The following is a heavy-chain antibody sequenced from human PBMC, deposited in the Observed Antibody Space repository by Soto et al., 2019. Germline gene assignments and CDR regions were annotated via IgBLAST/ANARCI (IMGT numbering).Heavy chain of an antibody. J-gene: IGHJ4*02. CDR1: GFSLSNARMG. D-gene: IGHD2-15*01. V-gene: IGHV2-26*01. CDR3: RVVVAATEGY. CDR2: IFSNDEK. Sequence: QVTLKESGPVLVKPTETLTLTCTVSGFSLSNARMGVSWIRQPPGKALEWLAHIFSNDEKSYRTSLKSRLTTPTHASKSQVIITMPNMDPLGAATYYCRVVVAATEGYWGQGTLVTVSS.